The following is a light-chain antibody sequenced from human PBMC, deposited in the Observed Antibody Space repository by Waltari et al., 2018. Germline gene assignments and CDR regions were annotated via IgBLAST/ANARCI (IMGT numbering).Light chain of an antibody. J-gene: IGKJ4*01. CDR2: HAY. Sequence: EIVLTQSPATLSLSPGGRATLSCRASQRIQRYLGWYQQKPGQAPRLLSYHAYNRATGVPARFSGSGSETDFTLTISSLEPEDSAIYYCQQRADWPLTFGGGTTVEIK. CDR3: QQRADWPLT. CDR1: QRIQRY. V-gene: IGKV3-11*01.